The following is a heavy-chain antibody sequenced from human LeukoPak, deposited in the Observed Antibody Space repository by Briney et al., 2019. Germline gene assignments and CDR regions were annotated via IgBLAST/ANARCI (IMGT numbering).Heavy chain of an antibody. D-gene: IGHD2-21*02. V-gene: IGHV3-30*18. CDR2: MSNDGS. J-gene: IGHJ3*02. Sequence: GGSLRLSCAASGFTLSSYGMHWVRQAPGKGLEWVAVMSNDGSNYADSVKGRFTISRDNSKNTLYLQMNSLRAEDTAVYYCAKNRFPLLMMDGFDIWGQGTLVTVSS. CDR1: GFTLSSYG. CDR3: AKNRFPLLMMDGFDI.